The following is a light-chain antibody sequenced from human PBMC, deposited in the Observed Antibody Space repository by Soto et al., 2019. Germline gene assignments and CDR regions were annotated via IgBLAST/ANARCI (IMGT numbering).Light chain of an antibody. CDR3: SSYTTSNTRQIV. CDR1: SSDVGGYNY. CDR2: DVS. Sequence: QSGLTQPPSVSGSPGQSITISCPGTSSDVGGYNYVSWYQQHPGKAPKFMIYDVSNRPSGVSNRFSGSKSGNTASLTISGLQAEDEADYYCSSYTTSNTRQIVFGTGTKVTVL. V-gene: IGLV2-14*01. J-gene: IGLJ1*01.